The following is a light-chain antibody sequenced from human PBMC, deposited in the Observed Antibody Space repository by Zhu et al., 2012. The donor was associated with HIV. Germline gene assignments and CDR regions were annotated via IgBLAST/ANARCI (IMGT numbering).Light chain of an antibody. V-gene: IGKV3-20*01. Sequence: EIVLTQSPGTLCLSPGERATLSCRASQSVSSGYLAWYQQKPGQAPRLLIYGTSNRATDIPDRFSGSGSGTDFTLTISRLEPEDFAVYYCQKYGDSPRTFGQGTKVEIK. CDR1: QSVSSGY. J-gene: IGKJ1*01. CDR2: GTS. CDR3: QKYGDSPRT.